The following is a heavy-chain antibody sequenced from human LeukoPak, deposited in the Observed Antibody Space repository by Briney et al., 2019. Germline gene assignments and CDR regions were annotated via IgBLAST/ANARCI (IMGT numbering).Heavy chain of an antibody. Sequence: GGSLRLSCAGSGFPFSSYEMNWLRQAPGKGLEWVSHIDSSGITIYYGDSVKGRFTISRDDAKNSIYLQMDSLRVEDTAIYYCARDSVGDLLDYWGQGTPVTVSS. CDR2: IDSSGITI. D-gene: IGHD4-17*01. CDR1: GFPFSSYE. CDR3: ARDSVGDLLDY. J-gene: IGHJ4*02. V-gene: IGHV3-48*03.